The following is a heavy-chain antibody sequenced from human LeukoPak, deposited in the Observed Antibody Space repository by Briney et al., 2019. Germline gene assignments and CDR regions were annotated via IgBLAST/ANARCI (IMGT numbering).Heavy chain of an antibody. D-gene: IGHD3-3*01. J-gene: IGHJ6*02. CDR2: VIPILGIA. CDR3: ARLYDFWSGKYYYGMDV. V-gene: IGHV1-69*02. Sequence: GASVKVSCKASGYTFTGYYMHWVRQAPGQGLEWMGRVIPILGIANYAQKFQGRVTITADKSTSTAYMELSSLRSEDTAVYYCARLYDFWSGKYYYGMDVWGQGTTVTVSS. CDR1: GYTFTGYY.